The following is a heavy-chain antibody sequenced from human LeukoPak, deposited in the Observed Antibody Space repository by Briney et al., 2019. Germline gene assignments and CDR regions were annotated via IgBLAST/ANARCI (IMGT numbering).Heavy chain of an antibody. J-gene: IGHJ6*02. CDR3: ARGCIGGSSTSCYAGHYYYGMDV. CDR1: GGSISSGGYY. D-gene: IGHD2-2*01. Sequence: PSQTLSLTCTVSGGSISSGGYYWSWIRQHPGKGLEWIGYIYYSGSTYYNPSLKSRVTISVDTSKNQFSLKLSSVTAADTAVYYCARGCIGGSSTSCYAGHYYYGMDVWGQGTTVTVSS. CDR2: IYYSGST. V-gene: IGHV4-31*03.